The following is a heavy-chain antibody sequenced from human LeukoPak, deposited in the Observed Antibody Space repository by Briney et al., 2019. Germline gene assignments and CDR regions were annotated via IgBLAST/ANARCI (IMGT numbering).Heavy chain of an antibody. Sequence: SETLSLTCTVSGGSISSSPYYWGWVRPPPGKGLEWVANIYRSGSTFYDPSLKSRVTISIDTSKNQFSLRLNSVTSADTAVYFCARGPDYSTSYAANWFDPWGQGTLVTVSS. J-gene: IGHJ5*02. CDR3: ARGPDYSTSYAANWFDP. V-gene: IGHV4-39*01. CDR1: GGSISSSPYY. CDR2: IYRSGST. D-gene: IGHD2-2*01.